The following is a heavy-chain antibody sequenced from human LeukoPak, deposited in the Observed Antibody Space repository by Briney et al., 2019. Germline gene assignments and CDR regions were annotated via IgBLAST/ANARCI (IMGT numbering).Heavy chain of an antibody. CDR1: GDSISSYF. D-gene: IGHD3-16*01. V-gene: IGHV4-4*07. Sequence: SETLSLTCKVSGDSISSYFWGWIRRPAGKGLEWIGRIYSSGNIDYNPSFKSRVAMSVDTSKNQISLKLTSVTAADTAVYYCARSGGSGWLDPWGQGSLVTVSS. J-gene: IGHJ5*02. CDR2: IYSSGNI. CDR3: ARSGGSGWLDP.